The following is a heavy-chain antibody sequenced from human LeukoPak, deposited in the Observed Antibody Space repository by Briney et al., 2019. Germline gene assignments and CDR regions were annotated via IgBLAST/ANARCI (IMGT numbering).Heavy chain of an antibody. CDR3: ARGRPTTSIAAAGVNWFDP. D-gene: IGHD6-13*01. CDR1: GGTFSSYA. CDR2: IIPIFGTA. J-gene: IGHJ5*02. V-gene: IGHV1-69*06. Sequence: SVKVSCKASGGTFSSYAISWVRQAPGQGLEWVGGIIPIFGTANYAQKFQGRVTITADKSTSTAYMELSSLRSEDTAVYYCARGRPTTSIAAAGVNWFDPWGQGTLVTVSS.